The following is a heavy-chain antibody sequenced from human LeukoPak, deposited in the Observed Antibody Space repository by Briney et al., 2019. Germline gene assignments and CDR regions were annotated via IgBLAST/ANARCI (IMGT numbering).Heavy chain of an antibody. J-gene: IGHJ6*02. V-gene: IGHV3-30*18. CDR2: ISYDGGNQ. CDR3: AKTAGTPGYKYYYYGMDV. CDR1: GFSFSGYG. Sequence: PGGSLRLSCAASGFSFSGYGMHWVRQAPGKGLEWVSVISYDGGNQYYADPVKGRFTISRDNSKNTLYLQMNSLRAEDTAVYYCAKTAGTPGYKYYYYGMDVWGQGTTVTVSS. D-gene: IGHD6-13*01.